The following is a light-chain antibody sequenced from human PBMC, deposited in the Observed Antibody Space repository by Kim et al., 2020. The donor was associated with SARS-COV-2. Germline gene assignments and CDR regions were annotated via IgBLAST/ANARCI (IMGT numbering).Light chain of an antibody. CDR2: GAS. Sequence: EIVLTQSPATLSLSPGERATLSCRASQSVSSSYLAWYQQKPGQAPRLLIYGASSRATGIPDRFSGSGSGTDFTLTISRLEPEDFAVYYSPQYDSSRTFGGGTKVDIK. V-gene: IGKV3-20*01. CDR1: QSVSSSY. CDR3: PQYDSSRT. J-gene: IGKJ4*01.